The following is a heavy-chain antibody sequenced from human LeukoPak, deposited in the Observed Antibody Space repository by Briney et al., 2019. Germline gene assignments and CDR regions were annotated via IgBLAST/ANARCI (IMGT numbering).Heavy chain of an antibody. D-gene: IGHD3-10*01. Sequence: SETLSLTCTVSGGSISNYFWSWIRQSPGRGREWIGYVYYTGSTNYNPSLESRVTISVDTSKNQFSLKLNSVTAADTAVYFCARAGGFTMVRGAVNNWFDPWGQGTLVTVSS. CDR2: VYYTGST. V-gene: IGHV4-59*12. J-gene: IGHJ5*02. CDR3: ARAGGFTMVRGAVNNWFDP. CDR1: GGSISNYF.